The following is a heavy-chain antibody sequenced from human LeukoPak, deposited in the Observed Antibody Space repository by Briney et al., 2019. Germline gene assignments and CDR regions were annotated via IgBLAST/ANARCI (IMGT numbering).Heavy chain of an antibody. CDR3: VKDEDYYDILTGYYYYYYYGMDV. Sequence: GGSLRLSCSASGFTFSSYAMHWVRQAPGKGLEYVSAISSNEGSTYYADSVKGRFTISRDNSKNTLYLQMSSLRAEDTAVYYCVKDEDYYDILTGYYYYYYYGMDVWGKGTTVTVSS. J-gene: IGHJ6*04. V-gene: IGHV3-64D*06. CDR1: GFTFSSYA. D-gene: IGHD3-9*01. CDR2: ISSNEGST.